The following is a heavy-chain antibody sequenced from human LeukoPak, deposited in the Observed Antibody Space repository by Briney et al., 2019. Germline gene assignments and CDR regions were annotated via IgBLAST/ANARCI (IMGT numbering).Heavy chain of an antibody. CDR1: GGTFSSYA. J-gene: IGHJ4*02. V-gene: IGHV1-69*05. CDR2: IIPIFGTA. CDR3: ARDRATMVRGVVDY. Sequence: GASVKVSCKASGGTFSSYAISWVRQAPGQGLEWMGGIIPIFGTANYAQKFQGRVTMTTDTSTSTAYMELRSLRSDDTAVYYCARDRATMVRGVVDYWGQGTLVTVSS. D-gene: IGHD3-10*01.